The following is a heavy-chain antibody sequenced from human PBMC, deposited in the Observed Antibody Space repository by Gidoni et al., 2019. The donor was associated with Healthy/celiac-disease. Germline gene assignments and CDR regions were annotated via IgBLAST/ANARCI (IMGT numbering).Heavy chain of an antibody. J-gene: IGHJ6*02. CDR2: IIPIFGTA. CDR1: AGTFSSYA. CDR3: AAAGTPYYYYGMDV. D-gene: IGHD6-13*01. V-gene: IGHV1-69*01. Sequence: QVQLVQSGAEVKKPGSSVKVSCKASAGTFSSYAISWVRQAPGQGLEWMGGIIPIFGTANYAQKFQGRVTITADESTSTAYMELSSLRSEDTAVYYCAAAGTPYYYYGMDVWGQGTTVTVSS.